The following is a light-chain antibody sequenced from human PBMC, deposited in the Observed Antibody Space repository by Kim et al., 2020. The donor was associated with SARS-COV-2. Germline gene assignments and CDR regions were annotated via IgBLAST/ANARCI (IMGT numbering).Light chain of an antibody. CDR2: DAV. Sequence: LSPGESATLSCRASQNVGSHLGWYQQKPGQAPRLLIYDAVNRATGIPARFSGSGSGTDFTLTISSLEPEDLAVYYCQQRTRWPLTFGGGTKVDIK. CDR3: QQRTRWPLT. J-gene: IGKJ4*01. V-gene: IGKV3-11*01. CDR1: QNVGSH.